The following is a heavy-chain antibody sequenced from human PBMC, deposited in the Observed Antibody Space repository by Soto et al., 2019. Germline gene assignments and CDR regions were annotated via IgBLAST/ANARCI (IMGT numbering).Heavy chain of an antibody. Sequence: ASVKVSCKASGYTFTSYDINWVRQATGQGLEWMGWMNPNSGNTGYAQKFQGRVTMTRNTSTSTAYMELSSLRSEDTAVYYCARKGVYGDYAWNWFDPWGQGTLVTVSS. J-gene: IGHJ5*02. CDR3: ARKGVYGDYAWNWFDP. CDR1: GYTFTSYD. D-gene: IGHD4-17*01. V-gene: IGHV1-8*01. CDR2: MNPNSGNT.